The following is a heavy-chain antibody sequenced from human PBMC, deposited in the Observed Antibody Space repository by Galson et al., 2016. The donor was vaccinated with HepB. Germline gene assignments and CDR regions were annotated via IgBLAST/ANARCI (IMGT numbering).Heavy chain of an antibody. CDR3: TRGGPEPFDS. CDR1: GFTLSVYW. V-gene: IGHV3-74*01. Sequence: SLRLSCAASGFTLSVYWMHWVRQAPGRGLVWVSRINPDASTINYADSVRGRFTISRDNAKNTLHLQMNSLRVEDTAVYYCTRGGPEPFDSWGQGTLVTVSS. CDR2: INPDASTI. J-gene: IGHJ4*02. D-gene: IGHD1-14*01.